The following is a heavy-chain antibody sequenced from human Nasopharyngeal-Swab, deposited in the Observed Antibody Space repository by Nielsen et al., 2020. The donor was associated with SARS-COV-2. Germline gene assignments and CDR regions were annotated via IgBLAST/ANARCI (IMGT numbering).Heavy chain of an antibody. D-gene: IGHD6-19*01. CDR3: ARGWYSSGWYGV. CDR2: INHSGST. J-gene: IGHJ4*02. Sequence: GSLRLSCAVYGGSFSGYYWSWIRQPPGKGLEWIGEINHSGSTNYNPSLKSRVTISVDTSKNQFSLKLSSVTAADTAVYYCARGWYSSGWYGVWGQGTLVTVSS. V-gene: IGHV4-34*01. CDR1: GGSFSGYY.